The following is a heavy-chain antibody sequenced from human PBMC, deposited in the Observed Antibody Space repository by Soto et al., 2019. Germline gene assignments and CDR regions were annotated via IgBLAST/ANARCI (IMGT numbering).Heavy chain of an antibody. D-gene: IGHD6-19*01. V-gene: IGHV3-23*01. CDR3: AKDLHWLVRFY. CDR2: ISGSGGST. CDR1: GFTFSSYA. Sequence: GGSLRLSCAASGFTFSSYAMSWVRQAPGKGLEWVSAISGSGGSTYYAGSVKGRFTISRDNSKNTLYLQMNSLRAEDTAVYYCAKDLHWLVRFYWGQAPLVTVSS. J-gene: IGHJ4*02.